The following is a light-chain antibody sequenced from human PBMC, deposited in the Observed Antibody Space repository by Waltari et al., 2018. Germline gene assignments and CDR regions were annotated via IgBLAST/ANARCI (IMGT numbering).Light chain of an antibody. CDR3: QSYDSSLSGVV. CDR1: SSNIGAGYD. V-gene: IGLV1-40*01. J-gene: IGLJ2*01. CDR2: GDT. Sequence: QSVLTQPPSVSGAPGQRVTISCAGRSSNIGAGYDVPWYKQLPGTAPKLLIAGDTNRPSGVPDRFSGSKSGTSASLAITGLQAEDEADYYCQSYDSSLSGVVLGGGTKLTVL.